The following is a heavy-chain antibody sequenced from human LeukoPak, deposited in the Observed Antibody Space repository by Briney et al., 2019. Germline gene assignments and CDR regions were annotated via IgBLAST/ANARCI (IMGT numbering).Heavy chain of an antibody. J-gene: IGHJ4*02. CDR3: VSFYETY. Sequence: KTGGSLRLSCAASGNNWMHWVRQAPGKGLVWVSHINSDGSWTSYADSVKGRFTISKDNAKNTVYLQMNSLRAEDTAVYYCVSFYETYWGRGTLVTVSS. CDR2: INSDGSWT. V-gene: IGHV3-74*01. D-gene: IGHD2/OR15-2a*01. CDR1: GNNW.